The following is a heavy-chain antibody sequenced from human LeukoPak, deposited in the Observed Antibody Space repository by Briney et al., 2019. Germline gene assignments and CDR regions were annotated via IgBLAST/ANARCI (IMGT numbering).Heavy chain of an antibody. CDR2: IKSKTGGGTT. Sequence: PGGSLRLSCAASGFTFSNAWMSWVRQAPGKGLEWVGRIKSKTGGGTTDYAAPVKGRFTISRDDSKNTLYLQMNSLKTEDTAVYYCTTDSVASNLDYWGQGTLVTVSS. V-gene: IGHV3-15*01. D-gene: IGHD6-19*01. J-gene: IGHJ4*02. CDR1: GFTFSNAW. CDR3: TTDSVASNLDY.